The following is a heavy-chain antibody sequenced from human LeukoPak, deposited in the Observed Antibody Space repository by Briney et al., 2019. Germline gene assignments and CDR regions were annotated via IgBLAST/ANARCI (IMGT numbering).Heavy chain of an antibody. CDR3: ASGDRLPKFDY. V-gene: IGHV4-34*01. CDR1: GGSFSGYY. Sequence: SETLSLTCAVYGGSFSGYYWSSIRQPPGKGLEWIGEINHSGSTNYNPSLKSRVTISVDTSKNQFSLKLSSVTAADTAVYYCASGDRLPKFDYWGQGTLVTVSS. D-gene: IGHD2-15*01. CDR2: INHSGST. J-gene: IGHJ4*02.